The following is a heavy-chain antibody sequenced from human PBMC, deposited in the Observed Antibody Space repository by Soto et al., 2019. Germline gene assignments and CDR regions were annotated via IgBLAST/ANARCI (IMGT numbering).Heavy chain of an antibody. J-gene: IGHJ4*02. CDR1: GGSISSGDYY. Sequence: SETLSLTCTVSGGSISSGDYYWSWIRHPPGKGLEWIGYIYYSGSTYYNPSLKSRVTISVDTSKNQFSLKLSSVTAADTAVYYCARVVPLNYYDSSGYYQTRPYFDYWGQGTLVTVSS. V-gene: IGHV4-30-4*01. D-gene: IGHD3-22*01. CDR3: ARVVPLNYYDSSGYYQTRPYFDY. CDR2: IYYSGST.